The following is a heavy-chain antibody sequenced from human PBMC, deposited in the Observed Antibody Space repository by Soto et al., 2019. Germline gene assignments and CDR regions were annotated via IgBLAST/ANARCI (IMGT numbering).Heavy chain of an antibody. D-gene: IGHD3-10*01. CDR3: AKESSGADPPLLDY. Sequence: PGGSLRLSCAASGFTFSRHGMHWVRQAPGKGLEWVAVVSFDGNYKYYGDSVKGRFTISRDNSRNTVSLQLNSLRVEDSAMYYCAKESSGADPPLLDYWGQGTQVTVSA. J-gene: IGHJ4*02. CDR1: GFTFSRHG. V-gene: IGHV3-30*18. CDR2: VSFDGNYK.